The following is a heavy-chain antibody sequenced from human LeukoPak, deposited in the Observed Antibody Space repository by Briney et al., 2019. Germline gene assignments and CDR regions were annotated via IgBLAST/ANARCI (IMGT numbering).Heavy chain of an antibody. J-gene: IGHJ4*02. CDR3: ARGVWGDSSGYYPYFDY. CDR1: GYSISSGYY. D-gene: IGHD3-22*01. CDR2: IYHSGST. V-gene: IGHV4-38-2*02. Sequence: SETLSLTCTVSGYSISSGYYWGWIRQPPGKGLEWIGSIYHSGSTYYNPSLKSRVTISVDTSKNQFSLKLSSVTAADTAVYYCARGVWGDSSGYYPYFDYWGQGTLVTVSS.